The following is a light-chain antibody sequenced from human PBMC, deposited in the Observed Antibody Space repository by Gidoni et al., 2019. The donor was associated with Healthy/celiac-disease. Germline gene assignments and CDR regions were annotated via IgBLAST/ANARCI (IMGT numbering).Light chain of an antibody. CDR3: SSYTSSSTYV. CDR2: DVR. V-gene: IGLV2-14*03. Sequence: QSALTQPASVSGSPGQSITLPCTGTSSDDGGYNYVSWYQQHPGKAPKLMIYDVRNRPSGVSNRFSGSKSGNTASLTISGLQAEDEADYYCSSYTSSSTYVFGTGTKVTVL. J-gene: IGLJ1*01. CDR1: SSDDGGYNY.